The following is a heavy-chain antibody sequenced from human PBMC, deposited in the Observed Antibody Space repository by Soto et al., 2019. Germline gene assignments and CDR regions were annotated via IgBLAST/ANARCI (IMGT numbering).Heavy chain of an antibody. CDR1: GFTFSSYE. CDR2: ISSSGSTI. D-gene: IGHD3-22*01. J-gene: IGHJ4*02. V-gene: IGHV3-48*03. Sequence: GGSLRLSCAASGFTFSSYEMNWVRQAPGKGLEWVSYISSSGSTIYYADSVKGRFTISRDNAKNSLYLQMNSLRAEDTAVYYCAGARYSYDSSGSYESFGHWGQGT. CDR3: AGARYSYDSSGSYESFGH.